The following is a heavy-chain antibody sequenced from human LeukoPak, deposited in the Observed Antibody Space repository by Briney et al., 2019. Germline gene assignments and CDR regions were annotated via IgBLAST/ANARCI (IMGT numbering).Heavy chain of an antibody. Sequence: GGSLRLSCAASGFTFDDYAMHWVRQAPGKGLEWGSLISGDGGSTYYADSVKGRFTISRDNSKDSLYLQMSSLRTEDTALYYCAKGFSVLASNHYYYYYGMDVWGQGTTVTVSS. D-gene: IGHD3-3*01. J-gene: IGHJ6*02. CDR2: ISGDGGST. CDR1: GFTFDDYA. CDR3: AKGFSVLASNHYYYYYGMDV. V-gene: IGHV3-43*02.